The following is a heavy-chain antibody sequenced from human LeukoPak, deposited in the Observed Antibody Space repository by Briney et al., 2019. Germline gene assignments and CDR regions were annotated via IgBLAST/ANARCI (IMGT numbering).Heavy chain of an antibody. D-gene: IGHD6-6*01. CDR3: ARGEGSSSDY. V-gene: IGHV4-38-2*02. CDR2: IYHSGST. J-gene: IGHJ4*02. CDR1: GYSISSGYY. Sequence: SETLSLTCTVSGYSISSGYYWGWIRQPPGKGLEWIGSIYHSGSTYYNPSLKSRVTISVDTPKNQFSLKLSSVTAADTAVYYCARGEGSSSDYWGQGTLVTVSS.